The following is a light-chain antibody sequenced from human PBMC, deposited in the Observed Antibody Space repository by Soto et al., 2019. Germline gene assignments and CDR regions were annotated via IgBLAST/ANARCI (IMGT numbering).Light chain of an antibody. CDR3: QQYYTTPFT. CDR2: WAS. J-gene: IGKJ2*01. CDR1: QSVLYSSNNKNY. Sequence: DIVMTQSPDSLAVSLGERATINCKSSQSVLYSSNNKNYLAWYQQKPGQPPKLLIYWASTRESGVPDRFSGCGSGTDFTLTISSLQAEDVAVYYFQQYYTTPFTFGQGTKLDIK. V-gene: IGKV4-1*01.